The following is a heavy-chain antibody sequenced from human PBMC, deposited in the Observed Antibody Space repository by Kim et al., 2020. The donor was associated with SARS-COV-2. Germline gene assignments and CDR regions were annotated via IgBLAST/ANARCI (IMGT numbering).Heavy chain of an antibody. D-gene: IGHD5-12*01. CDR2: IYYSGST. Sequence: SETLSLTCTVSGGSISSGGYYWSWIRQHPGKGLEWIGYIYYSGSTYYNPSLKSRVTISVDTSKNQFSLKLSSVTAADTAVYYCATWLRDLTGKNAFDIWGQGTMVTVSS. V-gene: IGHV4-31*03. J-gene: IGHJ3*02. CDR1: GGSISSGGYY. CDR3: ATWLRDLTGKNAFDI.